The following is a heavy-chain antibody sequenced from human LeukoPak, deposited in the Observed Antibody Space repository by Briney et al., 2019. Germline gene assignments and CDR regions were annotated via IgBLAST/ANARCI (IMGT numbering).Heavy chain of an antibody. CDR2: INPNSGGT. CDR3: ARDGALLSFGELLFDY. D-gene: IGHD3-10*01. CDR1: GYTFTGYY. V-gene: IGHV1-2*02. Sequence: ASVKVSCKASGYTFTGYYMHWVRQAPGQGLEWMGWINPNSGGTNYAQKFQGRVTMTRDTSISTAYMELSRLRSDDTAVYYCARDGALLSFGELLFDYWGQGTLVTVSS. J-gene: IGHJ4*02.